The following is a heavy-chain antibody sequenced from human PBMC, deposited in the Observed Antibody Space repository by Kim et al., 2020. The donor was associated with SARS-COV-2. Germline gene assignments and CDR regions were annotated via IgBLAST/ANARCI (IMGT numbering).Heavy chain of an antibody. J-gene: IGHJ6*02. V-gene: IGHV1-18*01. CDR3: ARGPENDYVWGSYRYYYGMDV. CDR1: GYTFTSYG. D-gene: IGHD3-16*02. Sequence: ASVKVSCKASGYTFTSYGISWVRQAPGQGLEWMGWISAYNGNTNYAQKLQGRVTMTTDTSTSTAYMELRSLRSDDTAVYYCARGPENDYVWGSYRYYYGMDVWGQGTTVTVSS. CDR2: ISAYNGNT.